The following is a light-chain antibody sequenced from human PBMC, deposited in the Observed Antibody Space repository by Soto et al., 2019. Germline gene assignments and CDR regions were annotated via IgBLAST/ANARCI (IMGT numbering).Light chain of an antibody. CDR3: AAWDDNLNGRVV. CDR1: SSNIGSNP. J-gene: IGLJ2*01. V-gene: IGLV1-44*01. CDR2: GHN. Sequence: QSVLTQPPSASGTPGQRVTISCSGSSSNIGSNPVNWYQQLPGTAPKLLIYGHNQRPSGVPERFSGSKSGTSASLAIDGLQSEDEGDYFCAAWDDNLNGRVVFGGGTKLTV.